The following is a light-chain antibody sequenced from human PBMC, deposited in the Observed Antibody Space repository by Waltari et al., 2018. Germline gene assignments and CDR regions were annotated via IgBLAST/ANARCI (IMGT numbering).Light chain of an antibody. CDR2: DAS. Sequence: EIVLTQSPATMSLSRGDTATLSCRASQSVGSYLAWYQQKPGQPPRLLIYDASNRATGVPARFRGSGSGTDFTLTISSLEAEDFAVYYCQQRSNWTPHTFGQGARLEIK. CDR1: QSVGSY. J-gene: IGKJ2*01. CDR3: QQRSNWTPHT. V-gene: IGKV3-11*01.